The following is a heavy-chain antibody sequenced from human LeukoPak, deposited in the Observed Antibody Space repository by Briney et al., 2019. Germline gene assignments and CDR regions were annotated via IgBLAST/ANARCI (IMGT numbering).Heavy chain of an antibody. CDR2: IKRDGSEK. CDR1: GFTLSSYW. J-gene: IGHJ4*02. CDR3: ARNAGGYQLLNSFDY. Sequence: GGSLRLSCAASGFTLSSYWMSWVRQAPGKGLEWVANIKRDGSEKYYVDSVKGRFTISRDNAKNSLYLQMNSLRAEDTAGYYCARNAGGYQLLNSFDYWGQGTLVTVSS. V-gene: IGHV3-7*01. D-gene: IGHD1-7*01.